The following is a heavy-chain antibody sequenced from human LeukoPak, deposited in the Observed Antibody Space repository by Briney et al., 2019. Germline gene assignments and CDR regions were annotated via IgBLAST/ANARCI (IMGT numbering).Heavy chain of an antibody. CDR2: ISAYNGNT. D-gene: IGHD3-22*01. J-gene: IGHJ5*02. Sequence: ASVTVSCTASGYTFTSCGISWVRQAPGQGLEWMGWISAYNGNTNYAQKLQGRVTMTTDTSTSTAYIELRSLRSDDTAVYYCARLAPRITMLVVVTPNWFDPWGQGTLVTVSS. CDR3: ARLAPRITMLVVVTPNWFDP. V-gene: IGHV1-18*01. CDR1: GYTFTSCG.